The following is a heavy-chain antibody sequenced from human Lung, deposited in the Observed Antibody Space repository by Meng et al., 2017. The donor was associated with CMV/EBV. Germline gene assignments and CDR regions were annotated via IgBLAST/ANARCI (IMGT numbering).Heavy chain of an antibody. J-gene: IGHJ6*02. CDR1: GFTFSSYS. CDR2: ISSSSSYI. Sequence: GESXKISCAASGFTFSSYSMNWVRQAPGKGLEWVSSISSSSSYIYYADSVKGRFTISRDNAKNSLYLQMNSLRAEDTAVYYCARDRGRYGMDVWGQGTTVTVSS. CDR3: ARDRGRYGMDV. V-gene: IGHV3-21*01.